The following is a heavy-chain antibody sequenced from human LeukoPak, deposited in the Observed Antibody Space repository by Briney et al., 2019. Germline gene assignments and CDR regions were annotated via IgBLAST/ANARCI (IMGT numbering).Heavy chain of an antibody. CDR1: GFSFSSYA. CDR3: AKDQHIAVAGYFDY. CDR2: ISGSGGST. J-gene: IGHJ4*02. Sequence: PGGSLRLSCAASGFSFSSYAMSWVRQAPGKGLEWVSAISGSGGSTYYADSVKGRFTISRDNSKNTLYLQMNSLRAEDTAVYYCAKDQHIAVAGYFDYWGQGTLVTVSS. D-gene: IGHD6-19*01. V-gene: IGHV3-23*01.